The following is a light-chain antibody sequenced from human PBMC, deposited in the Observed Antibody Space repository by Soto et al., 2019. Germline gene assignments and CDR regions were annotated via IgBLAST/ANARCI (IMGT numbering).Light chain of an antibody. J-gene: IGLJ2*01. Sequence: QSVLTQPASVSGSPGQSITISCAGTINDIGRFNYVSWYRQHPGEAPKLIIYGVSDRPSGVSDRFSGSKSGDTASLTISGLQTEDEAHYYCSSFTLYNTVVFGGGTKVTVL. CDR2: GVS. V-gene: IGLV2-14*01. CDR1: INDIGRFNY. CDR3: SSFTLYNTVV.